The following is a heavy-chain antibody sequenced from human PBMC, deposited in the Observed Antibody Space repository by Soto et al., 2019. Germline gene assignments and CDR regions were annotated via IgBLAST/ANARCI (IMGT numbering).Heavy chain of an antibody. J-gene: IGHJ4*02. CDR3: AREGRYSSGWFLFDY. CDR1: GGTFSSYA. CDR2: IIPIFGTA. Sequence: GASVKVSCKASGGTFSSYAISWVRQAPGQGLEWMGGIIPIFGTANYAQKFQGRVTITADESTSTAYMELSSLRSEDTAVYYCAREGRYSSGWFLFDYWGQGTLVTVSS. D-gene: IGHD6-19*01. V-gene: IGHV1-69*13.